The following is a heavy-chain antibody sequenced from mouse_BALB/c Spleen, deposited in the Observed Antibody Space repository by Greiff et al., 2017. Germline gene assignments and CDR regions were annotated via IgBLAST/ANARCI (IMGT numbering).Heavy chain of an antibody. Sequence: QVQLQQSGAELVRPGTSVKISCKASGYAFTNYWLGWVKQRPGHGLEWIGDIYPGSGNTYYNEKFKGKATLTADKSSSTAYMQLSSLTSEDSAVYYCARGYGGDYWGQGTTLTVSS. V-gene: IGHV1-63*01. CDR2: IYPGSGNT. D-gene: IGHD1-1*02. CDR3: ARGYGGDY. J-gene: IGHJ2*01. CDR1: GYAFTNYW.